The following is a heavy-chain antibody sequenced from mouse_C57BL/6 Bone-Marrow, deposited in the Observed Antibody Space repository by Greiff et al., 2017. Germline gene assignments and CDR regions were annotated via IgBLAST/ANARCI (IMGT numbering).Heavy chain of an antibody. D-gene: IGHD2-4*01. CDR1: GYTFTGYW. CDR2: ILPGSGST. V-gene: IGHV1-9*01. Sequence: QVQLKQSGAELMKPGASVKLSCKATGYTFTGYWIEWVKQRPGHGLEWIGEILPGSGSTNYNEKFKGKGTFTADTSSNTAYMQLSSLTTEDSAIYYCAGWTRYDYAGAPWFAYWGQGTLVTDSA. CDR3: AGWTRYDYAGAPWFAY. J-gene: IGHJ3*01.